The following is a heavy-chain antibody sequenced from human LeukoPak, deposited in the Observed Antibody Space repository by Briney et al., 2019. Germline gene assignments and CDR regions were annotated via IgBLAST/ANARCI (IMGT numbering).Heavy chain of an antibody. CDR1: GFTFSSYE. Sequence: GGSLRLSCAASGFTFSSYEMNWVRQAPGKGLEWVSYISSSGSTIYYADSVKGRFTISRDNAKNSLYLQMNSLRAEDTAVYYCARVDYDSLDYWGQGTLVTVSS. V-gene: IGHV3-48*03. J-gene: IGHJ4*02. CDR3: ARVDYDSLDY. D-gene: IGHD3-22*01. CDR2: ISSSGSTI.